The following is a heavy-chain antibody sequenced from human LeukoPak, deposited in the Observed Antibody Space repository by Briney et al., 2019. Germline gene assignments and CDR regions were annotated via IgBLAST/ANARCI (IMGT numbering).Heavy chain of an antibody. CDR3: ARDGGTAGYSSGSDY. J-gene: IGHJ4*02. Sequence: ASLKVSCKASGYTFTSNGITWVRQAPGQGLEWVGWISCYNGDTRYAPKFQGRVTVTTDTSTSTAYMELRSLRSDDTAVYYCARDGGTAGYSSGSDYWGQGTLVTVSS. CDR2: ISCYNGDT. V-gene: IGHV1-18*01. D-gene: IGHD5-18*01. CDR1: GYTFTSNG.